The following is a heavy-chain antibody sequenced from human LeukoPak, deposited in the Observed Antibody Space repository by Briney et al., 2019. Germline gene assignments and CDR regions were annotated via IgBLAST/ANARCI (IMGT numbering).Heavy chain of an antibody. CDR2: IYYSGST. Sequence: SQTLSLTCSVSGVSISSVPYYWTWIRQHPGKGLEWIGYIYYSGSTYYNPSLEGRVTISVDMSKNQFSLKLSSVTAADTAVYYCARDKGDYFYYGLDVWGKGTTVTVSS. D-gene: IGHD5-24*01. J-gene: IGHJ6*04. V-gene: IGHV4-31*03. CDR1: GVSISSVPYY. CDR3: ARDKGDYFYYGLDV.